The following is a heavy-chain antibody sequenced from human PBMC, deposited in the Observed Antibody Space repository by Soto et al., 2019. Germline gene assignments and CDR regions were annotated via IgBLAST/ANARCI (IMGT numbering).Heavy chain of an antibody. CDR1: GGTFSRHA. J-gene: IGHJ4*02. V-gene: IGHV1-69*01. D-gene: IGHD3-22*01. CDR2: IIPIFGTA. CDR3: ARGWGYDSNDYYYAY. Sequence: QVQLVQSGAEVRKPGSSVKVSCKASGGTFSRHAISWVRQAPGQGLEWMGGIIPIFGTANHAQKFQGRVRIIGDESRSRVYMELSSLRSEDTAMYYCARGWGYDSNDYYYAYWGQGTLVIVSS.